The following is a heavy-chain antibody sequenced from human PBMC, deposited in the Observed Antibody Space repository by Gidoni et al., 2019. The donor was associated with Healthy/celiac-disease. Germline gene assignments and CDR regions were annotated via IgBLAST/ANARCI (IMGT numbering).Heavy chain of an antibody. J-gene: IGHJ3*02. CDR3: ARDRAYGDYNNGAFGI. CDR1: GFTFSSYG. V-gene: IGHV3-33*01. Sequence: QVQLVESGGGVVQPGRSLRLSCAAFGFTFSSYGLHWVRQAPGKGLEWVAIIWYDGSNKYYADSVKGRFTISRDNSKDTLFLQMNSLRAEDTAVYYCARDRAYGDYNNGAFGIWGQGTMVTVSS. CDR2: IWYDGSNK. D-gene: IGHD4-17*01.